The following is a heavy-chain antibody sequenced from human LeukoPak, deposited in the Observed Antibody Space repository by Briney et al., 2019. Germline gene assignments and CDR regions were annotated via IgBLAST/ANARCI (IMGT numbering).Heavy chain of an antibody. CDR1: SCSISSYH. CDR3: ARLPGFRDAFDI. J-gene: IGHJ3*02. CDR2: TYNTGST. Sequence: PSETLSLTSTVSSCSISSYHWSWLRQPPGKGLEWIGDTYNTGSTYYNHSLKSRITMSGDTSKHHFSLRLSSVTAADTAVSYCARLPGFRDAFDIWGQGTRVTVYS. V-gene: IGHV4-59*08.